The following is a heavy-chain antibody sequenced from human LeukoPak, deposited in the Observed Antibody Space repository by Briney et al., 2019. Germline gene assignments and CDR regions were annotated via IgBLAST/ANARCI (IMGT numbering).Heavy chain of an antibody. Sequence: ASVKVSCKASGYTFTNYGISWVRQAPGQGLEWMGWISADNGDTNYAQKFQGRVTITADESTSTAYMELSSLRSEDTAVYYCARLYSSSWYHRSYYFDYWGQGTLVTVSS. CDR3: ARLYSSSWYHRSYYFDY. D-gene: IGHD6-13*01. CDR1: GYTFTNYG. CDR2: ISADNGDT. J-gene: IGHJ4*02. V-gene: IGHV1-18*01.